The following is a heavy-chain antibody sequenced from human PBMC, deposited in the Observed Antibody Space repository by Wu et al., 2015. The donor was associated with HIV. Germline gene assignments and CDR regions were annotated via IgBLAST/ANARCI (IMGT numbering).Heavy chain of an antibody. Sequence: QVQLVQSGAEVKKPGSSVKVSCKASGGTFSSYAISWVRQAPGQGLEWMGRIIPIFGTANYAQKFQGRVTITADESTSTAYMELSSLRSEDTAVYYCAREGRTVAGTGYYYYYGMDVWGQGDHGHRLL. D-gene: IGHD6-19*01. V-gene: IGHV1-69*13. J-gene: IGHJ6*02. CDR1: GGTFSSYA. CDR3: AREGRTVAGTGYYYYYGMDV. CDR2: IIPIFGTA.